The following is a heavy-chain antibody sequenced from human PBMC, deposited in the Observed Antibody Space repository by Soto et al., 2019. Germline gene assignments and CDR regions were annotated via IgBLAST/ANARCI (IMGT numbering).Heavy chain of an antibody. CDR1: GFNFGYFS. CDR2: ITSSSSTI. Sequence: EVQLMESGGGLVQPGGSLRLSCAASGFNFGYFSMNWVRQAPGKGLEWVSHITSSSSTIYYADSVKGRFTISRDNAKNSLYLQMNSLRDEDTAVYYCARDYYWSFDLGGRGALVTVSS. CDR3: ARDYYWSFDL. V-gene: IGHV3-48*02. J-gene: IGHJ2*01.